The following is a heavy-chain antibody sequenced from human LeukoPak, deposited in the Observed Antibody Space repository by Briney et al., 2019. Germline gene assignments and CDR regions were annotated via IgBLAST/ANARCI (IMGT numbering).Heavy chain of an antibody. V-gene: IGHV3-7*01. D-gene: IGHD6-19*01. CDR2: IKQDGSEK. CDR1: GFTFSSYW. Sequence: GGSLRLSRAASGFTFSSYWMSWVRQAPGKGLEWVANIKQDGSEKYYVDSVKGRFTISRDNAKNSLYLQMNSLRAEDTAVYYCARLDRAVAGFFDYWGQGTLVTVSS. J-gene: IGHJ4*02. CDR3: ARLDRAVAGFFDY.